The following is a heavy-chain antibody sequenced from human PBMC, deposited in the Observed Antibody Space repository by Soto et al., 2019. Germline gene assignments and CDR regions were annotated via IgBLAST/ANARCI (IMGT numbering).Heavy chain of an antibody. CDR1: GFTCSSYA. J-gene: IGHJ4*02. Sequence: GGSLRLSCAASGFTCSSYAMSWVRQAPGKGLEWVSAISGSGGSTYYADSVKGRFTISRDNSKNTLYLQMNSLRAEDTAVYYCAKTPFNYYDSSGSLDYWGQGTLVTVSS. CDR2: ISGSGGST. V-gene: IGHV3-23*01. D-gene: IGHD3-22*01. CDR3: AKTPFNYYDSSGSLDY.